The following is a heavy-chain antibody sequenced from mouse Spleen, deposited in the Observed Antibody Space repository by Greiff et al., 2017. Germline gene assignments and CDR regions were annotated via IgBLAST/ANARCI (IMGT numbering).Heavy chain of an antibody. CDR2: ISSGGSYT. CDR3: TRDHYGYFDY. CDR1: GFTFSSYT. J-gene: IGHJ2*01. V-gene: IGHV5-6-4*01. D-gene: IGHD1-1*01. Sequence: DVKLVESGGGLVKPGGSLKLSCAASGFTFSSYTMSWVRQTPEKRLEWVATISSGGSYTYYPDSVKGRFTISRDNAKNTLYLQMSSLKSEDTAMYYCTRDHYGYFDYWGQGTTLTVSS.